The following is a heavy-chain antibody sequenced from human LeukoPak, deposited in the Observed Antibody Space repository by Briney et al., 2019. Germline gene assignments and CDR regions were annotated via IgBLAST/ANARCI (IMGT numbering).Heavy chain of an antibody. Sequence: ASVKVSCKVSGYTLTELSMHWVRQAPGKGLEWMGGFDPEDGETIYAQKFQGRVTMTRDMSTSTVYMELSSLRSEDTAVYYCARDGEWELLFDYWGQGTLVTVSS. CDR1: GYTLTELS. CDR2: FDPEDGET. J-gene: IGHJ4*02. CDR3: ARDGEWELLFDY. D-gene: IGHD1-26*01. V-gene: IGHV1-24*01.